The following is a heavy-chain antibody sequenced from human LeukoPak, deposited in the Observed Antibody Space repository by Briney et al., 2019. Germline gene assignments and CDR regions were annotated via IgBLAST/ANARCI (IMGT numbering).Heavy chain of an antibody. D-gene: IGHD4-17*01. Sequence: GGSLRLSCAASGFTFSSYSMNWVRQAPGRGLEWVSSISRSSIYIYYADSVMGRFTISRDNAKNSLYLQMNSLRAEDTAVYYCARVPHYGDYVHYYFDYWGQGTLVTVSS. V-gene: IGHV3-21*01. CDR1: GFTFSSYS. CDR3: ARVPHYGDYVHYYFDY. CDR2: ISRSSIYI. J-gene: IGHJ4*02.